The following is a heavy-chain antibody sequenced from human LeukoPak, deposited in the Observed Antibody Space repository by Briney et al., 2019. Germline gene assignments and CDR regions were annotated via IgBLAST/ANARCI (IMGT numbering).Heavy chain of an antibody. Sequence: SETLSLTCTVSGGSTSSTTYYWGWIRQPPGKDLEWIGSIYYSGNTYYNPSLKSRVTISVDTSKNQFSLKLSSVTAADTAMYYCAREGGSSSDYYYMDVWGKGTTVTVSS. CDR3: AREGGSSSDYYYMDV. D-gene: IGHD6-6*01. J-gene: IGHJ6*03. V-gene: IGHV4-39*02. CDR1: GGSTSSTTYY. CDR2: IYYSGNT.